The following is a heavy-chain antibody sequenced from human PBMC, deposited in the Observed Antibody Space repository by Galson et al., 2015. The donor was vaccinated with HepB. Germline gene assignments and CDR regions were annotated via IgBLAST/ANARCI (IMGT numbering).Heavy chain of an antibody. V-gene: IGHV1-8*01. CDR1: GYTFTSFD. D-gene: IGHD4-23*01. CDR3: ARTERQKTHADN. CDR2: MDPKSGDT. Sequence: SVKVSCKASGYTFTSFDINWVRQATGQGLEWMGWMDPKSGDTGYAQNFQGRVTMTRDTSVNTVYTELSSLRSEDTAVYYCARTERQKTHADNWGQGTLVTVSS. J-gene: IGHJ4*02.